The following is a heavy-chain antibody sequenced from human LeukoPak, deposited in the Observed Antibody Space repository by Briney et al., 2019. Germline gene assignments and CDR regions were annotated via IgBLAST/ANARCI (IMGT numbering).Heavy chain of an antibody. J-gene: IGHJ3*01. Sequence: GGSLRLSCAASGFTFSSYIMNWVRQAPGKGLEWVSYIKGSGDSIFYADSVKGRFTISRDNAKNSLYLQMNSLRVEDTAVYYCARDGAYSASNFWGQGTMVAVSS. V-gene: IGHV3-48*01. CDR1: GFTFSSYI. CDR2: IKGSGDSI. D-gene: IGHD6-13*01. CDR3: ARDGAYSASNF.